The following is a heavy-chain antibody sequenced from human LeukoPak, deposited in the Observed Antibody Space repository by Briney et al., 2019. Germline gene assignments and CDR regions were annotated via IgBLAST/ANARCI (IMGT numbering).Heavy chain of an antibody. V-gene: IGHV3-30*19. CDR3: ARDRPTDSSGWPLDAFDI. Sequence: GGSLRLSCAASGFTFSSHGMHWVRQAPGKGLEWVAVISYDGSNKYYADSVKGRFTISRDNSKNTLYLQMNSLRAEDTAVYYCARDRPTDSSGWPLDAFDIWGQGTMVTVSS. CDR1: GFTFSSHG. J-gene: IGHJ3*02. CDR2: ISYDGSNK. D-gene: IGHD6-19*01.